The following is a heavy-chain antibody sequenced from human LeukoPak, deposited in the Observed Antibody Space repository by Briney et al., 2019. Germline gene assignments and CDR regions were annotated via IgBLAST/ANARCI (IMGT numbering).Heavy chain of an antibody. CDR2: INHSGST. V-gene: IGHV4-34*01. D-gene: IGHD4-23*01. J-gene: IGHJ5*02. CDR3: ARSDYGRNSGPIWFDP. Sequence: SDTLSLTCAVYGGSFSGYYWSWIRQPPGKGLEWIGEINHSGSTNYNPSLKSRVTISVDTSKIQFSLKRGSVTAAHTSVYYCARSDYGRNSGPIWFDPWGQGTLVTVSS. CDR1: GGSFSGYY.